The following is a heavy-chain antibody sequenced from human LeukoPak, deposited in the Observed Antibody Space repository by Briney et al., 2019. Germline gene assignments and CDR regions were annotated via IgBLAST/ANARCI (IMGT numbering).Heavy chain of an antibody. Sequence: GGSRRLSCAASGFTFSSYAMHWVRQAPGKGLEWVAVISYDGSNKYYADSVKGRFTISRDNSKNTLYLQMNSLRAEDTAVYYCARVYYVQDPPDYWGQGTLVTVSS. CDR2: ISYDGSNK. V-gene: IGHV3-30*04. D-gene: IGHD3-10*02. CDR3: ARVYYVQDPPDY. J-gene: IGHJ4*02. CDR1: GFTFSSYA.